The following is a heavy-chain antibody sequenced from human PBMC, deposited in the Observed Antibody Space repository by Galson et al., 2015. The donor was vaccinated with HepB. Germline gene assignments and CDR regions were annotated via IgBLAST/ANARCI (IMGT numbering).Heavy chain of an antibody. D-gene: IGHD6-19*01. Sequence: PALVKPTQTLTLTCTFSGFSLTTSGVRVGWIRQPPGKALEWVARTDWDDEKFYTPSLKTRLTISKDTSKNQVVLKMTNMDPVDTATYYCARIRGWGDAFDMRGQGTRVTVSS. CDR1: GFSLTTSGVR. V-gene: IGHV2-70*04. J-gene: IGHJ3*02. CDR3: ARIRGWGDAFDM. CDR2: TDWDDEK.